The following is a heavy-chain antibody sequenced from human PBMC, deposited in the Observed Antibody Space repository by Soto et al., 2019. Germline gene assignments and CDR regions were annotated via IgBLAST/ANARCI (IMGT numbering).Heavy chain of an antibody. CDR3: ARSRIRQSIVVVPAAFDY. CDR2: INHSGST. Sequence: SSETLSLTCAVYGGSFSGYYWSWIRQPPGKGLEWIGEINHSGSTNYNPSLKSRVTISVDTSKNQFSLKLSSVTAADTAVYYCARSRIRQSIVVVPAAFDYWGQGTLVTVSS. D-gene: IGHD2-2*01. V-gene: IGHV4-34*01. J-gene: IGHJ4*02. CDR1: GGSFSGYY.